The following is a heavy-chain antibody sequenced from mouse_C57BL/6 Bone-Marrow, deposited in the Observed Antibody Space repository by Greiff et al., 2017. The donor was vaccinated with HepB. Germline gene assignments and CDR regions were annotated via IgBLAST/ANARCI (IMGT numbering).Heavy chain of an antibody. J-gene: IGHJ3*01. CDR2: IRNKANGYTT. D-gene: IGHD1-1*01. V-gene: IGHV7-4*01. Sequence: EVQVVESGGGLVQPGASLRLSCAASGFTFNDYQMRWVRQAPGKAPEWLALIRNKANGYTTEYTASVKGQFTISRDNSQNILYLQMNTLRAEDSATYYCVKAVSSGSSYTWFAYWGQGTLVTVSA. CDR3: VKAVSSGSSYTWFAY. CDR1: GFTFNDYQ.